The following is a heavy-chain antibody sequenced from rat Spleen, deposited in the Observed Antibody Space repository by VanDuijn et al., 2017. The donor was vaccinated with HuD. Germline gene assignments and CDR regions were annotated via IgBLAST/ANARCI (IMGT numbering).Heavy chain of an antibody. CDR2: IWTGGTT. CDR1: GFSLTRYD. Sequence: QVQLKESGPGLVQPSQTLSLTCTVSGFSLTRYDISWVRQPPGKGLEWMGVIWTGGTTAYNSLLKSRLSISRDTSKSQVFLKMSSLQTEDTATYYCARDADITTVVTGPFDYWGQGVMVTVSS. J-gene: IGHJ2*01. CDR3: ARDADITTVVTGPFDY. V-gene: IGHV2-43*01. D-gene: IGHD1-1*01.